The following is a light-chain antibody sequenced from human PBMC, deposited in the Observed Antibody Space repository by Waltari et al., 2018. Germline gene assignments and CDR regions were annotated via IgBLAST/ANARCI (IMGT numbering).Light chain of an antibody. CDR2: EDD. CDR1: SGSIATDH. V-gene: IGLV6-57*03. CDR3: HSYDSSPFWV. J-gene: IGLJ3*02. Sequence: NFLLTQPHSVSESPGKTVTISCTRSSGSIATDHVQWYQQRPGSAPTTVIDEDDQRPSGVPDRFSGSIDSSSNSASLTISGLKTEDEADYYCHSYDSSPFWVFGGGTKLTVL.